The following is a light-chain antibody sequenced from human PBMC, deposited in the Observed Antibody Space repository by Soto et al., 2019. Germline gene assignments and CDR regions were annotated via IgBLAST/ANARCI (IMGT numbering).Light chain of an antibody. CDR2: GTS. J-gene: IGKJ3*01. Sequence: EIVLTQSSGTLSLSPGERATLSCRASQSVSSKYLDWYQQKPGQAPRVLIYGTSIRASGVPERFSGGGSGTDFTLTITRLEPEDFAVYYCQQYGSSLFTFGPGTKVDIK. V-gene: IGKV3-20*01. CDR3: QQYGSSLFT. CDR1: QSVSSKY.